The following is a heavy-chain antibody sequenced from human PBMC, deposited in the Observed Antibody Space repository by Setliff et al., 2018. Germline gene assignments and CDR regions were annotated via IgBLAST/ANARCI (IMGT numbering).Heavy chain of an antibody. CDR2: ITNKAAKYAT. CDR3: VRGHNSFDT. J-gene: IGHJ3*02. CDR1: GFTLSDYY. Sequence: GGSLRLSCAASGFTLSDYYMDWVRQAPGKGLEWVARITNKAAKYATIYAASVRGRFSISRDESRDSLYLQLNSLKTEDTAVYYCVRGHNSFDTWGRGTMVTVSS. D-gene: IGHD1-1*01. V-gene: IGHV3-72*01.